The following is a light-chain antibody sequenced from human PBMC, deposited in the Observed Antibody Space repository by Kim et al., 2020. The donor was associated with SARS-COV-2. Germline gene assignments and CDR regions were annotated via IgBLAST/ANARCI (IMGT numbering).Light chain of an antibody. CDR1: QSVSSTY. CDR2: GAS. Sequence: LSAGEGATLSCRASQSVSSTYLAWYQQKPGQAPRLLIYGASSRATGIPDRFSGSGFGTDFSLTISTLEPEDFAVYYCQQYASSPFTFGGGTKLEI. CDR3: QQYASSPFT. J-gene: IGKJ4*01. V-gene: IGKV3-20*01.